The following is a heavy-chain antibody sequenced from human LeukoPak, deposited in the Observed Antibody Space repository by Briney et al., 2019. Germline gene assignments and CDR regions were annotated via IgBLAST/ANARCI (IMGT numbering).Heavy chain of an antibody. D-gene: IGHD2-2*01. CDR2: IIPIFGTA. Sequence: SVKVSCKASGGTFSSYAISWVRQAPGQGLDWMGGIIPIFGTANYAQKFKGRVTITADESTSTEYMELSSLRSEDTAVYYCATSLEADPYCSSTSCYGSYYYYGMDVWGQGTTVTVSS. CDR3: ATSLEADPYCSSTSCYGSYYYYGMDV. CDR1: GGTFSSYA. J-gene: IGHJ6*02. V-gene: IGHV1-69*13.